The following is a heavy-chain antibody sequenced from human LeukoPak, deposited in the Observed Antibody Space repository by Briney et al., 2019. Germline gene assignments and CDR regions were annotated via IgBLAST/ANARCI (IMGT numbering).Heavy chain of an antibody. D-gene: IGHD3-10*01. CDR2: MNPNMGIT. J-gene: IGHJ4*02. CDR3: ARVFTRYYGSGSYQNDY. CDR1: GYTFTSYD. Sequence: ASVRVSCKASGYTFTSYDINWVRQATGQGLEWMGWMNPNMGITGYAQKFQGRVTMTRNTSISTAYMELSSLRSEDTAVYCCARVFTRYYGSGSYQNDYWGQGTLVTVP. V-gene: IGHV1-8*01.